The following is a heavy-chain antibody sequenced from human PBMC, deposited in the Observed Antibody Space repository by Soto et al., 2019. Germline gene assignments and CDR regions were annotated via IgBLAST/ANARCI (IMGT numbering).Heavy chain of an antibody. J-gene: IGHJ4*02. D-gene: IGHD4-17*01. CDR2: IDSTGSAI. V-gene: IGHV3-11*01. CDR1: GFTFSDYY. CDR3: ASEIYGDYGKY. Sequence: QVQLVESGGGLVKPGGSLRLSCAASGFTFSDYYMNWVRQAPGKGLEWVAYIDSTGSAINYPDSVRGRFTISRDNAKNSLYLQMNNLRAEDTAVYYCASEIYGDYGKYWGQGTLVTVSS.